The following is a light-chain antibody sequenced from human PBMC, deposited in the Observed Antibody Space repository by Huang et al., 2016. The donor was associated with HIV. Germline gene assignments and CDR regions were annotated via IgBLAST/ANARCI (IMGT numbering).Light chain of an antibody. V-gene: IGKV3-15*01. CDR2: AAS. CDR1: QLVSSP. Sequence: ETVMTQSPVTLSVSPGDRASLSCRSRQLVSSPLAWYQQKPGQAPRLLIYAASTRATGVPARFSGSGAGTEFTLTISTLQSEDSAVYYCQQYNDFRSTFGPGTRVEIK. J-gene: IGKJ3*01. CDR3: QQYNDFRST.